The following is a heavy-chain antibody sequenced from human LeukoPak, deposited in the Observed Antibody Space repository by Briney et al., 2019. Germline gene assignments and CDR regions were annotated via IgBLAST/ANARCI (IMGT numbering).Heavy chain of an antibody. Sequence: ASVKLSCKASGSTFTGYYMHWVRHAPGQGLGWVGWINPNSGGTNYAQKFQGRVTMTRDTSISTAYMELSRLRSDDTAVYDCARGDTAMVTWDYWGQGTLVTVSS. CDR2: INPNSGGT. V-gene: IGHV1-2*02. J-gene: IGHJ4*02. CDR1: GSTFTGYY. D-gene: IGHD5-18*01. CDR3: ARGDTAMVTWDY.